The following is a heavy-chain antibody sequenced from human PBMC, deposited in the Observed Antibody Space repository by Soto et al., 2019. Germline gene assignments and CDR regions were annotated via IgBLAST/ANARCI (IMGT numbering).Heavy chain of an antibody. Sequence: LRLSCAASGFTFSSYAMSWVRQAPGKGLEWVSAISGSGGSTYYADSVKGRFTISRDNSKNTLYLQMNSLRAEDTAVYYCAKGPGVLLWFWYAFDIWGQGTMVTVSS. CDR1: GFTFSSYA. CDR3: AKGPGVLLWFWYAFDI. J-gene: IGHJ3*02. V-gene: IGHV3-23*01. CDR2: ISGSGGST. D-gene: IGHD3-10*01.